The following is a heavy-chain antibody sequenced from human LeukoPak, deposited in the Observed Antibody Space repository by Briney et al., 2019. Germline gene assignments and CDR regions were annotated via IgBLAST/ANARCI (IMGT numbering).Heavy chain of an antibody. CDR3: ARGRKIVVDY. CDR1: GGSISSGGYS. CDR2: IYYSGST. V-gene: IGHV4-31*03. Sequence: SQTLSLTCTVSGGSISSGGYSWSWIRQHPGKGLEWIGYIYYSGSTYYNPSLKSRVTISVDTSKNQFSLKLSSVTAADTAVYYCARGRKIVVDYWGQGTLVTVSS. D-gene: IGHD3-22*01. J-gene: IGHJ4*02.